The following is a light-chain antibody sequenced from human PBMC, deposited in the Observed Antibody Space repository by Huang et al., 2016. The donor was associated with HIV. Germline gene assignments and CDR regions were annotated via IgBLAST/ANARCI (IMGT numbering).Light chain of an antibody. V-gene: IGKV3-15*01. CDR1: KSVNSK. Sequence: ELVMTQSPATLSLSPGERATPSGRASKSVNSKLAGYQQKPGQAPRHLIYGASTRANGGPGRWSGSRCGTEFTLTISSLQSEDFAVYYCQQYSKWPPNTFGQGTKLESK. CDR3: QQYSKWPPNT. CDR2: GAS. J-gene: IGKJ2*01.